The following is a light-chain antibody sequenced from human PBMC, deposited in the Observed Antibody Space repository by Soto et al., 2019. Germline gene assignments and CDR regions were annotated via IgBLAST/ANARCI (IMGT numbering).Light chain of an antibody. V-gene: IGKV1-27*01. Sequence: DIQMTQSPSSLSASVGDRVTITCRASQGIGNYLAWYQQKSGKVPKLLIYAASTLQSGVPSRFSGSGSETEFTLTISGLQPGDSATYYCQQYDSYSPTFGQGTKVDIK. CDR2: AAS. CDR3: QQYDSYSPT. CDR1: QGIGNY. J-gene: IGKJ1*01.